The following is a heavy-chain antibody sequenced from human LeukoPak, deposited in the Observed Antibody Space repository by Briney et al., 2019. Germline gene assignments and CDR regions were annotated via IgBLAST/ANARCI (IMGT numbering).Heavy chain of an antibody. CDR1: GVSLSSSNYY. CDR2: IYYSGST. J-gene: IGHJ5*02. CDR3: ARRRSSVSSFDP. D-gene: IGHD4-11*01. Sequence: SETLSLTCTVSGVSLSSSNYYWGWIRQPPGQGLEWIGTIYYSGSTYYNPSLKSRVTISVDTSKNQFSLKLSSVTAADTAVYYCARRRSSVSSFDPWGQGTLVTVSS. V-gene: IGHV4-39*01.